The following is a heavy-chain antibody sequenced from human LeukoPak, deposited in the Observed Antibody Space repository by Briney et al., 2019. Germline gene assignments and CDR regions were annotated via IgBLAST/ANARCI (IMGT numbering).Heavy chain of an antibody. Sequence: GGSLRLSCAASGFTFSSYAMHWVRQAPGKGLEWVAVISYDGSNKYYADSVKGRFTISRDNSKNTLYLQMNSLRAEGTAVYYCAKDLYSYGYEGSVLADYWGQGTLVTVSS. V-gene: IGHV3-30*04. CDR2: ISYDGSNK. CDR1: GFTFSSYA. J-gene: IGHJ4*02. D-gene: IGHD5-18*01. CDR3: AKDLYSYGYEGSVLADY.